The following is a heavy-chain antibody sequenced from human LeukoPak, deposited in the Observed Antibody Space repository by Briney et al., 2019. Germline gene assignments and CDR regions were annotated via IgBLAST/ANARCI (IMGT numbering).Heavy chain of an antibody. CDR3: ARALFGNDRVSFTEFDF. J-gene: IGHJ4*02. CDR2: IRTFNGET. Sequence: ASAKISCKASGYTFNSYAITWVRQAPGQGLKWLGWIRTFNGETHYAEKLRGRLTMTTDTSTSTAYMDLRSLTSDDTAVYYCARALFGNDRVSFTEFDFWGQGTLVTVSS. D-gene: IGHD1-1*01. V-gene: IGHV1-18*01. CDR1: GYTFNSYA.